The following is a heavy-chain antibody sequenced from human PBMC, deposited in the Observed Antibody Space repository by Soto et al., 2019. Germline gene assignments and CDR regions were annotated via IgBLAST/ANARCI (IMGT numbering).Heavy chain of an antibody. J-gene: IGHJ4*02. V-gene: IGHV1-18*01. D-gene: IGHD2-21*02. CDR3: ARVVGRYCGGDCLGYFDY. CDR2: ISPYNGNT. CDR1: GYTFTTYG. Sequence: QVQLVQSGAEVKKPGASVKVSCKTSGYTFTTYGISWVRQAPGQGLEWMGWISPYNGNTNYAQKLQGRVTMTTDTATSTAYMELRSLRSDDTAVYYCARVVGRYCGGDCLGYFDYWGQGTLVTVSS.